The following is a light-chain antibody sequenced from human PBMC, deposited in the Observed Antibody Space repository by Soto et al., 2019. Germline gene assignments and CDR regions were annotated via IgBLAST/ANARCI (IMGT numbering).Light chain of an antibody. J-gene: IGKJ1*01. Sequence: EIVMTQSPATLSVSPGERATLSCRASQSVRSHLAWYQQKRGQAPRLLIQGASTRATGTPARFSGSESGTEFTLTISSLQSEDFAVYYCQQYDNWPWTFGQGTKVDVK. CDR2: GAS. V-gene: IGKV3-15*01. CDR1: QSVRSH. CDR3: QQYDNWPWT.